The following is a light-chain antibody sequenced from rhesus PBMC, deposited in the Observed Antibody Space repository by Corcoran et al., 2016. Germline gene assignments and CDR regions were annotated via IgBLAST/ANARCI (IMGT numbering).Light chain of an antibody. Sequence: DIQMTQSPSSLSASVGDRVTITCRASENVNNYLNWYQQKLGKDPKLLIYKASTLQSGVPSRFGGSGSVTDYTFTISSLQPEDVATYYGQHGYGTPFTFGPGTKLDIK. J-gene: IGKJ3*01. CDR2: KAS. V-gene: IGKV1-74*01. CDR3: QHGYGTPFT. CDR1: ENVNNY.